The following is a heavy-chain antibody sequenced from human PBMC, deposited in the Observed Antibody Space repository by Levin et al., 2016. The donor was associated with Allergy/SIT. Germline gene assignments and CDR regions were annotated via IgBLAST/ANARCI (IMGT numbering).Heavy chain of an antibody. CDR2: INQDGSRK. Sequence: GESLKISCAASGFTFTNYWMYWVRQAPGKGLEWVANINQDGSRKNYVGSVKGRFTISRDNAENSLYLQVNSLRAEDTAVYYCAKGDAYNAGFFDYWGQGTLVTVSS. CDR1: GFTFTNYW. CDR3: AKGDAYNAGFFDY. D-gene: IGHD5-24*01. V-gene: IGHV3-7*01. J-gene: IGHJ4*02.